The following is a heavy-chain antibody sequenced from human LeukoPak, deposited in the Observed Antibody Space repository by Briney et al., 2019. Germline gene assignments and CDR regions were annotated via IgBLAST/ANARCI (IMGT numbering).Heavy chain of an antibody. CDR2: INSDGSST. Sequence: GGSLRLSCVVSGFTFSSYWMYWVRQAPGKGLVWVSHINSDGSSTTYADSVKGRFTISRDNAKNSLYLQMNSLRAEDTAVYYCARERGYYGSGSYLDYWGQGTLVTVSS. J-gene: IGHJ4*02. CDR1: GFTFSSYW. CDR3: ARERGYYGSGSYLDY. V-gene: IGHV3-74*01. D-gene: IGHD3-10*01.